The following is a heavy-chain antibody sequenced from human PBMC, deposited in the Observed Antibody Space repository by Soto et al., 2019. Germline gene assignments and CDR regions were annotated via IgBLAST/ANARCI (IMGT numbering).Heavy chain of an antibody. CDR2: LSYDGINE. Sequence: QVQLVESGGSVVQPGRSLRLSCAASGFTFTSYAMHWVRQAPGKGLEWVSVLSYDGINEYYAASVKGRFTISRDNSKNTLFLQMSSLRVEDTAVYYCARDRLRLGELSLIGYFDYWGQGTLVTVSS. D-gene: IGHD3-16*02. V-gene: IGHV3-30*15. J-gene: IGHJ4*02. CDR1: GFTFTSYA. CDR3: ARDRLRLGELSLIGYFDY.